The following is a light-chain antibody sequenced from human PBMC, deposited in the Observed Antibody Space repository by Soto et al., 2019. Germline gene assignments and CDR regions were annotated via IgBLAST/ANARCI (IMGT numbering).Light chain of an antibody. Sequence: ETVMTQSPATLSVSPGERATLSCRASQSVSSNLAWYQQKPGQAPRLLIYGASTRATGIAARFSGSGSGTEFTLTISSLQSEDFAVYFCQQYNNWPPITFGQGTRVEMK. CDR2: GAS. V-gene: IGKV3-15*01. J-gene: IGKJ5*01. CDR3: QQYNNWPPIT. CDR1: QSVSSN.